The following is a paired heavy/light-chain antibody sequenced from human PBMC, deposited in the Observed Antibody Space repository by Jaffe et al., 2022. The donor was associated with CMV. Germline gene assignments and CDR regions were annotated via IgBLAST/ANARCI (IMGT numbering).Light chain of an antibody. J-gene: IGKJ1*01. Sequence: EVVLTQSPGTLSLSPGERATLSCRASQSVYSAHLAWYQQKPGQAPRLLISGTSNRATGIPDRFRGSGSVTDFILTITRVEPEDFAVYYCQQYDTSSTWTFGQGTRLEVK. CDR1: QSVYSAH. CDR3: QQYDTSSTWT. CDR2: GTS. V-gene: IGKV3-20*01.
Heavy chain of an antibody. Sequence: QVQLQESGPGLLKPSETLSLACAVSGASVNSPNIYWTWIRQPPGKGPDWIGSIFYTGSTKYNPSLKGRVTISLDRSQNQFSLTLISVNTADTAVYYCARAPMPYVPGSTGYHFDVWGRGMLVTVSS. J-gene: IGHJ4*02. CDR1: GASVNSPNIY. CDR2: IFYTGST. V-gene: IGHV4-61*01. CDR3: ARAPMPYVPGSTGYHFDV. D-gene: IGHD6-25*01.